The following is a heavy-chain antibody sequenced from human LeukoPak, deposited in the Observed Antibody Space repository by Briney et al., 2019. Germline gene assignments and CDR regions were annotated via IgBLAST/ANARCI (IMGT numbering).Heavy chain of an antibody. CDR2: IWFDGSNK. V-gene: IGHV3-33*08. D-gene: IGHD6-13*01. CDR1: GFTFSSYA. J-gene: IGHJ4*02. Sequence: GGSLRLSCAASGFTFSSYAMSWVRQAPGKGLEWVAVIWFDGSNKYYADSVEGRFTVSRDNSKYTVNLQMNSLRAEDTAVYYCARDLGITADGNYFDYWGQGTLVTVSS. CDR3: ARDLGITADGNYFDY.